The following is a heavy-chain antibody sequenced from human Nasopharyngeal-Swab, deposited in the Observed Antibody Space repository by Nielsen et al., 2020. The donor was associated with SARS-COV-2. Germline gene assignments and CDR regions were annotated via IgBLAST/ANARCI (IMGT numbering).Heavy chain of an antibody. CDR2: MNPNSGNT. D-gene: IGHD3-22*01. V-gene: IGHV1-8*01. CDR3: ARVGITMIVVASDAFDI. CDR1: GYTFTSYD. J-gene: IGHJ3*02. Sequence: ASVKVSCKASGYTFTSYDINWVRQATGQGLEWMGWMNPNSGNTGYAQKFQGRVTITRNTSISTAYVELSSLRSEDTAVYYCARVGITMIVVASDAFDIWGQGTMVTVSS.